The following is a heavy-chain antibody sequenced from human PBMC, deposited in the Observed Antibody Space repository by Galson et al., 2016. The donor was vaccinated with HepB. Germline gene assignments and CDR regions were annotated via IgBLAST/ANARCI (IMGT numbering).Heavy chain of an antibody. Sequence: SLRLSCAASGFTFDDYAMHWVRQAPGKGLEWVSGISWNSGSIGYADSVKGRFTISRDNAKNSLYLQMNSLRAEDTALYYCAGRMATITSFDYWGQGTLVTVSS. J-gene: IGHJ4*02. CDR1: GFTFDDYA. V-gene: IGHV3-9*01. CDR3: AGRMATITSFDY. D-gene: IGHD5-24*01. CDR2: ISWNSGSI.